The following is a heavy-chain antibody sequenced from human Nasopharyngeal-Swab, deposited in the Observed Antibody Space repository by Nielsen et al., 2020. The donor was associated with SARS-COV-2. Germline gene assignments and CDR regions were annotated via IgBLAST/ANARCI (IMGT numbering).Heavy chain of an antibody. Sequence: ALVKVSCKASGYTFIDFDINWVRQATGQGLEWMGSMSPNSGNTGYAEKFEGRVTMTRNIATNTAYMELTSLGFEDTAVYYCARGLGAPSSVWHWGPGTQVSVSS. CDR3: ARGLGAPSSVWH. CDR1: GYTFIDFD. J-gene: IGHJ1*01. CDR2: MSPNSGNT. D-gene: IGHD1-26*01. V-gene: IGHV1-8*01.